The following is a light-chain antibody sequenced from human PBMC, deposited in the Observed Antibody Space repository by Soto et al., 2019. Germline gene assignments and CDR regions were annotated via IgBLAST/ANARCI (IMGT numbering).Light chain of an antibody. CDR1: SSDVGRYNT. J-gene: IGLJ1*01. CDR2: EVT. V-gene: IGLV2-14*01. CDR3: NSLRVNHLYV. Sequence: QSALTQPASVSGSPGQTITISCTGTSSDVGRYNTVSWYQHHPGKAPKLIIYEVTHRPAGISDRFSASKSGNTASLTTSGLQAEDEADYYCNSLRVNHLYVFGSGTKLTVL.